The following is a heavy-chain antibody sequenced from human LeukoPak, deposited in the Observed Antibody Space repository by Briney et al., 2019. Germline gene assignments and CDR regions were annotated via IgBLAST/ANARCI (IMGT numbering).Heavy chain of an antibody. CDR3: ARVFGCSSTSCYNWFDP. J-gene: IGHJ5*02. CDR1: GGVYSNYV. V-gene: IGHV1-69*13. D-gene: IGHD2-2*01. Sequence: GASVKVSCKASGGVYSNYVISWVRQAPGQGLEWMGGIIPMFGTTDYAQKFQGRVTITADGSTSTVYMELSSLRSEDTAVYYCARVFGCSSTSCYNWFDPWGQGTLVTVSS. CDR2: IIPMFGTT.